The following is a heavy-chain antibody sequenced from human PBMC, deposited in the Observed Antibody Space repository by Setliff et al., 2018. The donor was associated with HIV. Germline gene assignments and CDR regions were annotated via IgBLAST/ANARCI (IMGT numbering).Heavy chain of an antibody. D-gene: IGHD2-8*01. CDR1: GGSSSTSDYY. CDR3: ARPTTGVGGGAAFDI. CDR2: IFYNGNT. J-gene: IGHJ3*02. Sequence: SSETLSLTCTVSGGSSSTSDYYWGWIRQPPGKGLEWIGYIFYNGNTYYSPAPKSRVTISIDTSRNRFSLRLSSVTAADSAVYFCARPTTGVGGGAAFDIWGQGTMVTVSS. V-gene: IGHV4-39*02.